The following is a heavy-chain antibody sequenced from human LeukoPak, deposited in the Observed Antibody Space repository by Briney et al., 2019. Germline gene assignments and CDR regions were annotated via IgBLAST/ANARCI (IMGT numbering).Heavy chain of an antibody. J-gene: IGHJ4*02. CDR2: ISAYNGNT. V-gene: IGHV1-18*01. Sequence: VASVKVSCKASGYTFTSYGISWVRQALGQGLEWMGWISAYNGNTNYAQKLQGRVTMTTDTSTSTAYMELRSLRSDDTAVYYCARDQGGYCSSTSCYHFDYWGQGTLVTVSS. D-gene: IGHD2-2*01. CDR3: ARDQGGYCSSTSCYHFDY. CDR1: GYTFTSYG.